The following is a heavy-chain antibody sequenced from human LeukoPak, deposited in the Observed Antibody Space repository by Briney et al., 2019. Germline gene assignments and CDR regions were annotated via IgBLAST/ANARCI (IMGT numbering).Heavy chain of an antibody. CDR1: GFTFSSYW. Sequence: GGSLRLSCAASGFTFSSYWMSWVRQAPGKGLEWVSFITSGSTYIYYADSVKGRFTLSRDNANSSLYLQMNSLRGEDTAVYYCARDRFGGWSSGGFDYWGQGTLVTVSS. J-gene: IGHJ4*02. V-gene: IGHV3-21*01. CDR3: ARDRFGGWSSGGFDY. D-gene: IGHD6-19*01. CDR2: ITSGSTYI.